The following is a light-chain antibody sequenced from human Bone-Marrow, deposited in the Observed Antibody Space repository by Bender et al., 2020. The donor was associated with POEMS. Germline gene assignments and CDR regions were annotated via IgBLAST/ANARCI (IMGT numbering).Light chain of an antibody. J-gene: IGLJ2*01. V-gene: IGLV6-57*01. CDR1: SGSVASNY. CDR3: QSYDSNYQDVV. CDR2: EDN. Sequence: NFMLTQPHSVSESPGQTVTISCTRSSGSVASNYVQWYQQRPGSSPTTVIYEDNQRPSGVPDRFSGSIDSSSNFASLTISGLKTEDEADYYCQSYDSNYQDVVFGGGTKLTVL.